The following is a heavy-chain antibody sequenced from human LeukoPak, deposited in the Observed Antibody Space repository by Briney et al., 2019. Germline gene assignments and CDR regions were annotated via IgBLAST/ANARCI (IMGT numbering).Heavy chain of an antibody. D-gene: IGHD2-21*02. Sequence: GGSLRLSCAASGFTFSSYAMSWVRQAPGKGLEWVSAISGSGGSTYYADSVKGRFTISRDNSKNTLYLQMNSLRAEDTAVYYCAKDKNPYCGGDCYSGTDYWGQGTLVTASS. CDR2: ISGSGGST. CDR3: AKDKNPYCGGDCYSGTDY. J-gene: IGHJ4*02. CDR1: GFTFSSYA. V-gene: IGHV3-23*01.